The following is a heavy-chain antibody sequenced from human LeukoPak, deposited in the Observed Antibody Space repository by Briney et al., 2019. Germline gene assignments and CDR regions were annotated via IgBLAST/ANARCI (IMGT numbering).Heavy chain of an antibody. Sequence: GGSLRLSCAASGFTFSSYAMSWVRQAPGKGLEWVSAISGSGGSTYYADSVKGRFTISRDNSKNTLYLQMNSLRAEDTAVYYCAKDFGAARPRTYYYYYMDVWGKGTTVTVSS. V-gene: IGHV3-23*01. D-gene: IGHD6-6*01. CDR2: ISGSGGST. CDR1: GFTFSSYA. J-gene: IGHJ6*03. CDR3: AKDFGAARPRTYYYYYMDV.